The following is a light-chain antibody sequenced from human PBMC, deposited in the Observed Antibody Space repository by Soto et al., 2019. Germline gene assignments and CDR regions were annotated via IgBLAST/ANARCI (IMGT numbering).Light chain of an antibody. J-gene: IGKJ1*01. Sequence: EIVMTLSPATLSVSPGERATPSCRASQSVSSNLAWYQQKPGQAPRLLIYGASTRATGIPDRFSGSGSGTDFTLTISRLEPEDFAVYYSQQYGSSGTFGQGTKVDIK. CDR2: GAS. CDR3: QQYGSSGT. V-gene: IGKV3-20*01. CDR1: QSVSSN.